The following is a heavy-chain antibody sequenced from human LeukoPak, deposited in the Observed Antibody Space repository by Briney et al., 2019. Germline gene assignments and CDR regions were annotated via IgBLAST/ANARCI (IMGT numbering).Heavy chain of an antibody. Sequence: GGSLRLSCAASGFTFDDYTMHWVRQAPGKGLEWVSLISWDGGSTYYADSVKGRFTISRDNSKNSLYLQMNSLRTEDTALYYCAKDATRLHYYDSSGGNDYWGQGTLVTVSA. D-gene: IGHD3-22*01. CDR2: ISWDGGST. CDR1: GFTFDDYT. J-gene: IGHJ4*02. CDR3: AKDATRLHYYDSSGGNDY. V-gene: IGHV3-43*01.